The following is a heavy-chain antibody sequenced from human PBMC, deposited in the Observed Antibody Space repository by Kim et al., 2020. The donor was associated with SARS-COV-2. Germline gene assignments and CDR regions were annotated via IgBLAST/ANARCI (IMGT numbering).Heavy chain of an antibody. CDR2: K. J-gene: IGHJ4*02. D-gene: IGHD3-9*01. Sequence: KSYADSVRGRFTISRDNSKNTLFLQVGSLRPEDTAVYYCARGDILTGFGDYWGQGTLVTVSS. V-gene: IGHV3-30*03. CDR3: ARGDILTGFGDY.